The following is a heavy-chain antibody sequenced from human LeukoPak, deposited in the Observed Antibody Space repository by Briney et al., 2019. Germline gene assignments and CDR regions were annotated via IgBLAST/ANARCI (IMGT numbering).Heavy chain of an antibody. CDR3: ARDFRGYCSGGSCYSLGWDAFDI. Sequence: ASVKVSCKASGYTFTSYGISWVRQAPGQGLEWMGWISAYNGNTNYAQKLQGRVTMTTDTSTSTAYMELRSLRSDDTAVYYCARDFRGYCSGGSCYSLGWDAFDIWGQGTMVTVSS. J-gene: IGHJ3*02. V-gene: IGHV1-18*01. D-gene: IGHD2-15*01. CDR1: GYTFTSYG. CDR2: ISAYNGNT.